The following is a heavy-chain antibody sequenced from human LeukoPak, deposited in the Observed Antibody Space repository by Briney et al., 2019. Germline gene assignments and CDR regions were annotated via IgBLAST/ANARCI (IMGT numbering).Heavy chain of an antibody. J-gene: IGHJ4*02. Sequence: GGSLRISCAASGFTFSSYAMSWVRQAPGKGLEWVANIKQDGSKKDYVDSVKGRFTIFRDNAKDSLYLQMNSLRVEDTAVYYCARGVGDNGILGYWGRGTMVAVSS. CDR1: GFTFSSYA. CDR2: IKQDGSKK. CDR3: ARGVGDNGILGY. D-gene: IGHD2-15*01. V-gene: IGHV3-7*01.